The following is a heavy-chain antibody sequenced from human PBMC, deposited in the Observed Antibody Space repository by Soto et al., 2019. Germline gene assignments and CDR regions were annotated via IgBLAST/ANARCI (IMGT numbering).Heavy chain of an antibody. CDR3: ARAQYIVVVPAANHYYYYGMDL. CDR1: GYTFTAYY. CDR2: INPNGGGT. J-gene: IGHJ6*02. Sequence: ASVKVSCKASGYTFTAYYIHWVRQAPGQGLEWMGWINPNGGGTKYAQKFQGRVTMTRDTSINTAYMELTRLTSDDTAVYYCARAQYIVVVPAANHYYYYGMDLWGQGTTVTVSS. V-gene: IGHV1-2*02. D-gene: IGHD2-2*01.